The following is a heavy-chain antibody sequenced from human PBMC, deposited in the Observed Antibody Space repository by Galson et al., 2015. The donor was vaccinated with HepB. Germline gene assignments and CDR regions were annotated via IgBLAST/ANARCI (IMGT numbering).Heavy chain of an antibody. V-gene: IGHV3-30*18. CDR2: MSYDGSNK. CDR1: GFTFSTYG. D-gene: IGHD6-6*01. J-gene: IGHJ1*01. CDR3: AKGMDSSSSGYFQH. Sequence: SLRLSCAASGFTFSTYGMHWARQAPGKGLEWVAVMSYDGSNKYYADSVKGRFTISRDNSKNTLYLQMNSLRAEDTAVYYCAKGMDSSSSGYFQHWGQGTLVTVSS.